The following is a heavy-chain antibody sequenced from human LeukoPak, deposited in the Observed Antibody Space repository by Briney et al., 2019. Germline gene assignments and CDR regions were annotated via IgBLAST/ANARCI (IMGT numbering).Heavy chain of an antibody. V-gene: IGHV4-39*07. Sequence: PSETLSLTCTVSGDSFTSVTDYWAWIRQPPGKGLEWIASGDYSGGTYYNPSLESRVAISADMSKNQISLKLTSVTAADTAVYYCARDRSHDFWSGYYSNWFDPWGQGTLVTVSS. CDR1: GDSFTSVTDY. CDR3: ARDRSHDFWSGYYSNWFDP. D-gene: IGHD3-3*01. CDR2: GDYSGGT. J-gene: IGHJ5*02.